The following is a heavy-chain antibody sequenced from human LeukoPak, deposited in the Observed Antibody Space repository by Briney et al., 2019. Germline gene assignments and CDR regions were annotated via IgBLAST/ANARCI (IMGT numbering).Heavy chain of an antibody. CDR2: IYSGGST. Sequence: GGSLRLSCAASGFTVSSNYMSWVRQAPGKGLEWVSVIYSGGSTYYADSVKGRFTISRDNFKNTLYLQMNSLRAEDTAVYYCAKFIVATLGYMDVWGKGTTVTISS. D-gene: IGHD5-12*01. V-gene: IGHV3-53*01. J-gene: IGHJ6*03. CDR1: GFTVSSNY. CDR3: AKFIVATLGYMDV.